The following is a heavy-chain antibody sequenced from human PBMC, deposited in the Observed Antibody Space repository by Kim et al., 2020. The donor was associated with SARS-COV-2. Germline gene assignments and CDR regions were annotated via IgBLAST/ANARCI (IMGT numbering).Heavy chain of an antibody. CDR1: GFTFSSYG. V-gene: IGHV3-30*18. J-gene: IGHJ5*02. Sequence: GGSLRLSCAASGFTFSSYGMHWVRQAPGKGLEWVAVISYDGSNKYYADSVKGRFTISRDNSKNTLYLQMNSLRAEDTAVYYCAKDWVAVGWNWFDPWGQG. CDR3: AKDWVAVGWNWFDP. D-gene: IGHD6-19*01. CDR2: ISYDGSNK.